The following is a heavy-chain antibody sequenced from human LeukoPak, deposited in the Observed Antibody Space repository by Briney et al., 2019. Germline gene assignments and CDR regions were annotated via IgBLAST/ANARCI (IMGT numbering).Heavy chain of an antibody. D-gene: IGHD6-19*01. CDR2: IYSGGST. J-gene: IGHJ4*02. Sequence: GGSLRLSCAASGFTVSSNYMSWVRQAPGKGLEWVSVIYSGGSTYYADSVKGRFTISRDNSKNTLYLQMNSLRAEDTAVYYCAKGPSSGWYDGGFLDYWGQGTLVTVSS. V-gene: IGHV3-53*01. CDR3: AKGPSSGWYDGGFLDY. CDR1: GFTVSSNY.